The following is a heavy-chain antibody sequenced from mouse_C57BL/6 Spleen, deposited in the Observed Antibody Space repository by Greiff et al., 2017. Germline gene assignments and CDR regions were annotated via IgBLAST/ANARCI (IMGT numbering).Heavy chain of an antibody. CDR1: GYTFTSYW. D-gene: IGHD2-2*01. V-gene: IGHV1-69*01. Sequence: QVQLQQSGAELVMPGASVKLSCTASGYTFTSYWMHWVQQTPGQGLEWIGEIDPSDSYTNYHQKFKGQSTLTVDKSSSTAYMQLSSLTSEDSAVYYCARFGYDGGQGTLVTVSA. CDR3: ARFGYD. J-gene: IGHJ3*01. CDR2: IDPSDSYT.